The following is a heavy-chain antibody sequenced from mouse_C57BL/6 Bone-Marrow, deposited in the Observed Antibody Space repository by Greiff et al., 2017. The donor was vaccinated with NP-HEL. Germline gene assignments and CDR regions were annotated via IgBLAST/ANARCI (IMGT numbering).Heavy chain of an antibody. CDR3: ARDSFSDY. CDR1: GFTFSDFY. CDR2: SRNKANDYTT. V-gene: IGHV7-1*01. J-gene: IGHJ4*01. Sequence: EVKLVESGGGLVQSGRSLRLSCATSGFTFSDFYMEWVRQAPGKGLEWIAASRNKANDYTTEYSASVKGRFIVSRDTSQSILYLQMNALRAEDTAIYCGARDSFSDYWGQGTSVTVSS.